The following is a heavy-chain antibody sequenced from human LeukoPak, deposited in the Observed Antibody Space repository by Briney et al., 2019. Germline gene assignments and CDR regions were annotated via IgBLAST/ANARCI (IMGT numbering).Heavy chain of an antibody. CDR3: ATGPGAVAGFYYYYMDV. V-gene: IGHV1-24*01. Sequence: ASVKVSCKVSGYTLTELSMHWVRQAPGKGLEWMGGFDPEDGETIYAQKFQGRVTMTEDTSTDTAYMELSSLRSEDTAVYYCATGPGAVAGFYYYYMDVWGKGTTVTVSS. D-gene: IGHD6-19*01. CDR1: GYTLTELS. J-gene: IGHJ6*03. CDR2: FDPEDGET.